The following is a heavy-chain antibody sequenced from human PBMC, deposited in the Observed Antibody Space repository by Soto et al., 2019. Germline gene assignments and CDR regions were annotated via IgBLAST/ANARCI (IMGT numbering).Heavy chain of an antibody. CDR2: INPATGAA. Sequence: QLHLVQSGAVVKKPGASVTVSCSASGYPVTAYYMHWVRQAPGRGLEWMGGINPATGAAKYTQTFPGRVTVTRDTSTSTGFMERGGLTSGDTAVFYCARGGGVGVAGSAAFDMWGQGTLVTVSS. D-gene: IGHD3-3*01. CDR1: GYPVTAYY. J-gene: IGHJ3*02. V-gene: IGHV1-2*02. CDR3: ARGGGVGVAGSAAFDM.